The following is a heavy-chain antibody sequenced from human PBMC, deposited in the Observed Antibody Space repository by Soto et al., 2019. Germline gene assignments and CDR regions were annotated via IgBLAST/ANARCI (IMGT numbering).Heavy chain of an antibody. CDR3: GRGRSGQIVVFS. Sequence: ASVKVSCKASGYTFTGHYIHWVRQAPEQGPEWLGEIGPESGATRYAQKFQGRVTMTRDMSITTVYMELNNLSPDDTAVYYCGRGRSGQIVVFSWGQGTPVTAPQ. D-gene: IGHD1-26*01. V-gene: IGHV1-2*02. J-gene: IGHJ5*02. CDR2: IGPESGAT. CDR1: GYTFTGHY.